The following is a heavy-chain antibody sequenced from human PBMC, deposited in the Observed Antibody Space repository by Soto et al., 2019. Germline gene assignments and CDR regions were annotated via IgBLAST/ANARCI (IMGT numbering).Heavy chain of an antibody. Sequence: QVQLVQSGAEVKKPGSSVKVSCKASGGTFSSYAISWVRQAPGQGLEWMGGIIPIFGTANYAQKFQGRVTITADESTSTAYMELSSLRSEDTAVYYCARDGPADRRADYYGMDVWGQGTTVTVSS. V-gene: IGHV1-69*12. CDR3: ARDGPADRRADYYGMDV. D-gene: IGHD3-16*02. J-gene: IGHJ6*02. CDR2: IIPIFGTA. CDR1: GGTFSSYA.